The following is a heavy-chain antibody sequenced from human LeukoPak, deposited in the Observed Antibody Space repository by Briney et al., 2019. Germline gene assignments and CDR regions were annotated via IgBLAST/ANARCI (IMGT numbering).Heavy chain of an antibody. CDR1: GFTFSSYA. CDR3: ARELPVVVVAGPIDY. CDR2: ISYDGSNK. V-gene: IGHV3-30-3*01. D-gene: IGHD2-15*01. Sequence: GGSLRLSCAASGFTFSSYAMHWVRQAPGKGLEWVAVISYDGSNKYYADSVKGRFTISRDNSKNTLYLQMNSLRAEDTAVYYCARELPVVVVAGPIDYWGQGTLVTVSS. J-gene: IGHJ4*02.